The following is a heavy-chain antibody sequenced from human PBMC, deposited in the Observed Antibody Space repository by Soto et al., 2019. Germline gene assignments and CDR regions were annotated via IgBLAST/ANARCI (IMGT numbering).Heavy chain of an antibody. CDR1: GYTFTSYG. D-gene: IGHD6-13*01. Sequence: QVQLVQSGAEVKKPGASVKVSCKASGYTFTSYGISWVRQAPGQGLEWMGWISAYNGNTNYAQKLQGRVTMTTDTSTSTADRELRNLRSDDTAVYYCAREGRHSSSWSSLGYFDYWGQGTLVTVSS. CDR2: ISAYNGNT. V-gene: IGHV1-18*01. J-gene: IGHJ4*02. CDR3: AREGRHSSSWSSLGYFDY.